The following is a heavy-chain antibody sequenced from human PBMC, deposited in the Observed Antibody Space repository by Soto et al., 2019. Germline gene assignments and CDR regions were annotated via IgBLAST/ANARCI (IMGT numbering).Heavy chain of an antibody. CDR2: IFYSGNT. CDR3: AREGRSAAPQAGFDL. Sequence: LSLTCTVSGNSISTGAYYWSWLRQHPVKGLEWIGHIFYSGNTHYSPSLESRVTISVDTSKNQFSIKLTSVTVADTAVYYCAREGRSAAPQAGFDLWGQGTLVTVSS. CDR1: GNSISTGAYY. J-gene: IGHJ4*02. V-gene: IGHV4-31*02. D-gene: IGHD3-10*01.